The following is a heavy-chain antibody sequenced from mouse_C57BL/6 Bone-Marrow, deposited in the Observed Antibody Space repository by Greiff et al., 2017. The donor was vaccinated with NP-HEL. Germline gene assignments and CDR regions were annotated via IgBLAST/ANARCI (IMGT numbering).Heavy chain of an antibody. Sequence: QVQLKQPGAELVRPGSSVKLSCKASGYTFTSYWMDWVKQRPGQGLEWIGNIYPSDSETHYNQKFKDKATLTVDKSSSTAYMQLSSLTSEDSAVYYCARDYYGSSLYYFDYWGQGTTLTVSS. V-gene: IGHV1-61*01. CDR1: GYTFTSYW. CDR3: ARDYYGSSLYYFDY. J-gene: IGHJ2*01. D-gene: IGHD1-1*01. CDR2: IYPSDSET.